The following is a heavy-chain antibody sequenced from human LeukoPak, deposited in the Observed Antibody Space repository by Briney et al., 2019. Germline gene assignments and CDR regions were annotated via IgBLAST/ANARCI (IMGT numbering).Heavy chain of an antibody. CDR3: ARGGIGGAARGYYYYYMDV. J-gene: IGHJ6*03. V-gene: IGHV1-69*02. CDR2: IIPILGIA. CDR1: GGTFSSYT. D-gene: IGHD6-13*01. Sequence: EASVKVSCKASGGTFSSYTISWVRQAPGQGLEWMGRIIPILGIANYAQKFQGRVTITADESTSTAYMELSSLRSEDTAVYYCARGGIGGAARGYYYYYMDVWGKGTTVTVSS.